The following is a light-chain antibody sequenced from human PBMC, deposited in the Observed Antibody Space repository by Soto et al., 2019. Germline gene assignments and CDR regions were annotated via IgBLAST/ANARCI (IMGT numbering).Light chain of an antibody. CDR2: GAX. Sequence: GLTKTPDTLSLSPGERATLSCRASQSVSNSYLAXYXQXPXXAXXXLXXGAXNRATGIPDRFSGSGSETDFTLTISRLEPEDFAVYYCQQYGTTRITFGQGTRLEIK. J-gene: IGKJ5*01. CDR3: QQYGTTRIT. CDR1: QSVSNSY. V-gene: IGKV3-20*01.